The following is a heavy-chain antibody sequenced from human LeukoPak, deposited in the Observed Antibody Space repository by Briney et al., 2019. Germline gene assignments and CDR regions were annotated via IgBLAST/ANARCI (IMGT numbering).Heavy chain of an antibody. Sequence: GGSLRLSCAASGFTVSSNYKSWVRQAPGKGLEWVSLIYSDGPTDYADSVKGRFTISRDNSKNTLYLQMGSLRADDMAVYYCARDLLTGYPEYVFDIWGQGTMATVSS. CDR2: IYSDGPT. CDR3: ARDLLTGYPEYVFDI. CDR1: GFTVSSNY. D-gene: IGHD3-9*01. J-gene: IGHJ3*02. V-gene: IGHV3-66*01.